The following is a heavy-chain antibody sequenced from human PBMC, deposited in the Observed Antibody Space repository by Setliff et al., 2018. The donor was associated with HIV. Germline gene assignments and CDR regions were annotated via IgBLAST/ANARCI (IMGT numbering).Heavy chain of an antibody. Sequence: GGSLRLSCEASGFSFRNYGMHWVRQAPGRGLEWVAVIWYNGILQYYVDSVKGRFTVSRDNSKNTLYLQMNSLRAEDTAVYYCARERGITVTTVVAYYYYYYMDVWGKGATVTVSS. V-gene: IGHV3-33*01. CDR1: GFSFRNYG. CDR2: IWYNGILQ. CDR3: ARERGITVTTVVAYYYYYYMDV. D-gene: IGHD4-4*01. J-gene: IGHJ6*03.